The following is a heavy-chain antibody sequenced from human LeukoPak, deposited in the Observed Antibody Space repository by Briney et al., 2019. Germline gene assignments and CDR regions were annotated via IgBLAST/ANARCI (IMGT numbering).Heavy chain of an antibody. Sequence: GGSLRLSCAASGFKFSSNWMSWVRQAPGKGLEWVANIKQDGSEQHYVDSVKGRFTISRDNAKNSLYLQMYSLRAEDTAVYYCAREGPSVTPYYWGQGTLVTVSS. D-gene: IGHD4-17*01. V-gene: IGHV3-7*01. J-gene: IGHJ4*02. CDR2: IKQDGSEQ. CDR1: GFKFSSNW. CDR3: AREGPSVTPYY.